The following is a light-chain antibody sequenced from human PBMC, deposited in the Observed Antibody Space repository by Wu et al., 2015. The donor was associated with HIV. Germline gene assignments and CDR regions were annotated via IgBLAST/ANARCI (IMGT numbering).Light chain of an antibody. J-gene: IGKJ5*01. CDR3: QQRTNWPPSIT. Sequence: EIVLTQSPATLSLSPGERATLSCRASQSVSNYLAWYRQKPGQAPRLLIYDASNRATGIPPRFSGSGSGTDFTLTISSLESEDFAVYYCQQRTNWPPSITFGQGTRLEIK. V-gene: IGKV3-11*01. CDR1: QSVSNY. CDR2: DAS.